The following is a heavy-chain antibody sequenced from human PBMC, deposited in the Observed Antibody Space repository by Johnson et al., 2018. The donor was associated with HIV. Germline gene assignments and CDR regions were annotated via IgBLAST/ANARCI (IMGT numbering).Heavy chain of an antibody. V-gene: IGHV3-74*02. CDR2: INSDGSRT. CDR1: GFTFSSYW. D-gene: IGHD1-26*01. J-gene: IGHJ3*02. CDR3: ARGRIRQAYSGNYDDAFDI. Sequence: EVQLVESGGGVVQPGRSLTLSCAASGFTFSSYWMHWVRQVAGKGLVWVARINSDGSRTNYADSVKGRFTISRDNSKKTLYMQMNSLRAEDTAVYYCARGRIRQAYSGNYDDAFDIWGQGTMVTVSS.